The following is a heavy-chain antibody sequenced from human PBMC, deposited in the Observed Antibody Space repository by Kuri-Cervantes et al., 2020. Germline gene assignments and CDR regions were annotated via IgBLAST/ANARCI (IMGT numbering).Heavy chain of an antibody. J-gene: IGHJ4*02. V-gene: IGHV3-23*01. CDR1: GFTFSGYA. Sequence: GESLKISCAASGFTFSGYAMSWVRQAPGRGLEWVSAISGSGGSTYYADSVKGRFTISRDNSKNTLYLQMNSLRAEDTAVYYCAKSIGGRPGWGQGTLVTVSS. CDR2: ISGSGGST. D-gene: IGHD6-6*01. CDR3: AKSIGGRPG.